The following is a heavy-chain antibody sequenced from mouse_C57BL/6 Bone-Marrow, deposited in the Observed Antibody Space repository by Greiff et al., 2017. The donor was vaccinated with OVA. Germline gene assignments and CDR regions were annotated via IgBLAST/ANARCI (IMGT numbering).Heavy chain of an antibody. D-gene: IGHD2-10*02. CDR2: IWRGGST. Sequence: VQLKQSGPGLVQPSQSLSITCTVSGFSLTSYGVHWVRQSPGKGLEWLGVIWRGGSTDYNAAFMSRLSITKDNSKSQVFFKMNSLQADDTAIYYCAKKRGYGNYGYFDVWGTGTTVTVSS. V-gene: IGHV2-5*01. CDR1: GFSLTSYG. J-gene: IGHJ1*03. CDR3: AKKRGYGNYGYFDV.